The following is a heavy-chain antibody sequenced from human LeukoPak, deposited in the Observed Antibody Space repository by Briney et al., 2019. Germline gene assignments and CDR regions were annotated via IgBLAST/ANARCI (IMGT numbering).Heavy chain of an antibody. D-gene: IGHD5-12*01. CDR1: GFTFSSYD. Sequence: GGSLGLSCAASGFTFSSYDMHWVRQATGKGLEWVSAIDTAGDTYYPGSVKGRFTISRENAKNSLYLQMNSLRAGDTAVYYCARDWSGYGFDLWGRGTLVTVSS. CDR3: ARDWSGYGFDL. CDR2: IDTAGDT. V-gene: IGHV3-13*04. J-gene: IGHJ2*01.